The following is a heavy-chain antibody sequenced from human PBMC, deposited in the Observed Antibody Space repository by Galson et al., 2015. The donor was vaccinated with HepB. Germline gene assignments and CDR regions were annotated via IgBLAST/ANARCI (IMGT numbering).Heavy chain of an antibody. CDR2: ISSSSSYI. Sequence: SLRLSCAASGFTFSSYSMNWVRQAPGKGLEWVSSISSSSSYIYYADTVKGRFTISRDNAKNSLYLQMNSLRAEDTAVYYCARDGDYHDSLGGAFDIWGQGTTVTVSS. CDR3: ARDGDYHDSLGGAFDI. J-gene: IGHJ3*02. D-gene: IGHD3-22*01. CDR1: GFTFSSYS. V-gene: IGHV3-21*01.